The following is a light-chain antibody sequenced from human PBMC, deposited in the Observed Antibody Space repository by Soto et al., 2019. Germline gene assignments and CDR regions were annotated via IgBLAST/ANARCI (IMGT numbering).Light chain of an antibody. Sequence: QAVVTQEPSLTVSPGGTVTLTCDSSTGPDTSGHWPYWLQQKPGQAPRTLIYDTSKKHSWTPARFSGSLLGGKAALTLSGAQPEDEADYYCFLSYTAARPVVFGGGTKVTVL. J-gene: IGLJ2*01. V-gene: IGLV7-46*01. CDR1: TGPDTSGHW. CDR3: FLSYTAARPVV. CDR2: DTS.